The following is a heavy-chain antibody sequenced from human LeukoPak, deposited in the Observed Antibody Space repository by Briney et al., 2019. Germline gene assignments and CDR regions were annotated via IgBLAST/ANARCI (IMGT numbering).Heavy chain of an antibody. D-gene: IGHD3-16*01. CDR1: GGSFSGYY. Sequence: SETLSLTCAVYGGSFSGYYWSWIRQPPGKGLEWIGEINHSGSTNYNPSLKSRVTISVDTSKNQFSLKLSSVTAADTAVYYCARRSMITFGGSIVFWGQGTLVTVSS. CDR3: ARRSMITFGGSIVF. CDR2: INHSGST. V-gene: IGHV4-34*01. J-gene: IGHJ4*02.